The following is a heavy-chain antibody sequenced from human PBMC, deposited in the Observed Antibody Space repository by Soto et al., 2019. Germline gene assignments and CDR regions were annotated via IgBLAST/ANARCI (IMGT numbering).Heavy chain of an antibody. D-gene: IGHD3-9*01. J-gene: IGHJ6*02. V-gene: IGHV4-39*01. CDR2: LYYSDYT. Sequence: SETVSLTCTVSGGSISSGGYYCSWIRQHPGKGLEWIGSLYYSDYTDSNPSLRSRVTISVDTSRNQFSLNLTSVTAADTAVYYCARHLYYDISPGYLRPYHYYGMDVWGQGTTVTVSS. CDR3: ARHLYYDISPGYLRPYHYYGMDV. CDR1: GGSISSGGYY.